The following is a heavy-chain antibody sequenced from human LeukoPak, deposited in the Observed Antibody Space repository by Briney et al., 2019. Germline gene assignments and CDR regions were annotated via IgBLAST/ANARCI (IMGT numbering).Heavy chain of an antibody. CDR2: INPSGGST. Sequence: GASVKVSCKASGYTFTSYYMHWVRQAPGQGLEWMGIINPSGGSTSYAQKFQGRVTMTRDTSTSTVYMELSSLRSEDTAVYYCARAPDPPSMVRGASDYWGQGTLVTVSS. D-gene: IGHD3-10*01. CDR1: GYTFTSYY. CDR3: ARAPDPPSMVRGASDY. J-gene: IGHJ4*02. V-gene: IGHV1-46*01.